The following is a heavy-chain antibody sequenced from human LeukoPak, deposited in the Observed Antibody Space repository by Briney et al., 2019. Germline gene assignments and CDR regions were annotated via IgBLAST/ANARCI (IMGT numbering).Heavy chain of an antibody. CDR3: ARGTPYYDFWSGYSTMGYYYYMDV. Sequence: SVKVSCKASGGTFSSYAISWVRQAPGQGLEWMGGIIPIFGTANYAQKFQGRVTITTDESTSTAYMELSSLRSEDTAVYYCARGTPYYDFWSGYSTMGYYYYMDVWGKGTTVTVSS. D-gene: IGHD3-3*01. CDR1: GGTFSSYA. V-gene: IGHV1-69*05. J-gene: IGHJ6*03. CDR2: IIPIFGTA.